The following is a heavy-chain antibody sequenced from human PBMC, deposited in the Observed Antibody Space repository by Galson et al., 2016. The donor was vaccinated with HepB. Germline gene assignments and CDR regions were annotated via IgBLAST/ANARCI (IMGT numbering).Heavy chain of an antibody. CDR3: AREPGYCLTPNCPGLDH. CDR1: GFTFSTYS. J-gene: IGHJ4*02. D-gene: IGHD2-15*01. V-gene: IGHV3-48*02. Sequence: SLRLSRAASGFTFSTYSMNWVRQAPGKGLEWLSHISGISTTIYYADSVKGRFTISRDNAKNSVYLQMNSLRDEDTAVYYCAREPGYCLTPNCPGLDHWGQGTLVTVSS. CDR2: ISGISTTI.